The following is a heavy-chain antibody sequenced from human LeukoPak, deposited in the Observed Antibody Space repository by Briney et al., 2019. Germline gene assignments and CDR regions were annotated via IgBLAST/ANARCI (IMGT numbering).Heavy chain of an antibody. D-gene: IGHD6-19*01. Sequence: SETLSLTCTVSGGSISSYYWSWIRQPPGKGLEWIGYIYYSGSTYYNPSLKSRVTISVDTSKNQFSLKLSSVTAADTAVYYCAREGSGWYGDTNYGMDVWGQGTTVTVSS. CDR2: IYYSGST. CDR1: GGSISSYY. J-gene: IGHJ6*02. V-gene: IGHV4-59*12. CDR3: AREGSGWYGDTNYGMDV.